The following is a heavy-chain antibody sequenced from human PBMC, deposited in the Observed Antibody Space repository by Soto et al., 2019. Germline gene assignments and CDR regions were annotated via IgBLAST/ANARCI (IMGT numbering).Heavy chain of an antibody. CDR1: GGSISSGGYS. Sequence: SETLSLTCAVSGGSISSGGYSWSWIRQPPGKGLEWIGYIYHSGSTYYNPSLKSRVTISVDRSKNQFSLKLSSVTAADTAVYYCAISLSYGNYFDYCGQGTLVTVSS. V-gene: IGHV4-30-2*01. J-gene: IGHJ4*02. D-gene: IGHD4-17*01. CDR2: IYHSGST. CDR3: AISLSYGNYFDY.